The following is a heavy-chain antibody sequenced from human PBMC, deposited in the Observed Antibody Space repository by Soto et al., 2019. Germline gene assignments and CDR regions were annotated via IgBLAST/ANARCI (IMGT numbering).Heavy chain of an antibody. Sequence: PSETLSLTCTVSGGSTNSRNDYWGWIRQPPGRGLEWIGSVYYSGSTHDNPSLQSRVSISVDTSRNQFSLNLISVTAADTAVYFCARQLRGPGYGEQGLYFDHWGQGTLVTVSS. CDR3: ARQLRGPGYGEQGLYFDH. CDR2: VYYSGST. V-gene: IGHV4-39*01. D-gene: IGHD3-16*01. J-gene: IGHJ4*02. CDR1: GGSTNSRNDY.